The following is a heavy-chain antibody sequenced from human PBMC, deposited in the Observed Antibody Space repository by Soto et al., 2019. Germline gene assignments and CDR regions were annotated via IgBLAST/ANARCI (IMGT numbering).Heavy chain of an antibody. CDR1: GGSFSGYY. J-gene: IGHJ4*02. Sequence: QVQLQQWGAGLLKPSETLSLTCAVYGGSFSGYYWTWIRQPPGTGRGWIGEINHTGSTNYNPSLKXXVTISVDTSKNQFSLKLTSVTAADTAVYYCARDKITGHCDYWGQGTLVTVSS. D-gene: IGHD2-8*02. V-gene: IGHV4-34*01. CDR3: ARDKITGHCDY. CDR2: INHTGST.